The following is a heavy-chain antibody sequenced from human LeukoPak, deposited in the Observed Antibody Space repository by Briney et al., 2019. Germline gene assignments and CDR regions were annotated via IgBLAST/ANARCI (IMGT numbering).Heavy chain of an antibody. J-gene: IGHJ4*02. CDR2: VYYSVST. Sequence: SETLSLTCTVSVGPISKYFGSWTRHPPGKGREWIGYVYYSVSTNYTPSLKSRVSMSVDTSKNQFSLNLSSVTAADTAVYYCARQWMATIDYWGQGTLVTVSS. CDR3: ARQWMATIDY. CDR1: VGPISKYF. D-gene: IGHD5-24*01. V-gene: IGHV4-59*08.